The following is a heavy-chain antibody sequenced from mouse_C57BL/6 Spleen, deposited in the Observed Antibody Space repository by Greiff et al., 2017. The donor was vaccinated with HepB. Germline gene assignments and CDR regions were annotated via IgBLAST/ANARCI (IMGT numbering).Heavy chain of an antibody. D-gene: IGHD2-4*01. CDR1: GFTFSDYY. J-gene: IGHJ4*01. Sequence: DVKLVESEGGLVQPGSSMKLSCTASGFTFSDYYMAWVRQVPEKGLEWVANINYDGSSTYYLDALKSRFIISRDNAKNILYLKMSSLKSEDTATYYCARDDYVSMDYWGQGTSVTVSS. V-gene: IGHV5-16*01. CDR3: ARDDYVSMDY. CDR2: INYDGSST.